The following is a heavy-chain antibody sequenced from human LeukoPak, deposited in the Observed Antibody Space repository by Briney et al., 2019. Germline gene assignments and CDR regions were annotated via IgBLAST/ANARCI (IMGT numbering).Heavy chain of an antibody. D-gene: IGHD2-21*02. CDR1: GGSFSGYY. CDR2: INHSGST. Sequence: SETLSLTCAVYGGSFSGYYWSWIRQPPGKGLEWIGEINHSGSTNYNPSLKSRVTISVDTSKNHFSLKLSSVTAADTAVYYCARGNVVVTATRIRGPRAFDIWGQGTMVTVSS. J-gene: IGHJ3*02. V-gene: IGHV4-34*01. CDR3: ARGNVVVTATRIRGPRAFDI.